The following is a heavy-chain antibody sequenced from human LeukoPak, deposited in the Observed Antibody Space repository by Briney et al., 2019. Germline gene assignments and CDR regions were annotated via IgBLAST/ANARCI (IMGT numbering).Heavy chain of an antibody. CDR1: GFTFSSYA. CDR3: AKRGWRWLVRGYFQH. Sequence: GGSLRLSCAASGFTFSSYAMSWVRQAPGKGLEWVSAISGSGGSTYYADSVKGRFTISRDNSKNTLYLQMNSLRAEDTAVYYCAKRGWRWLVRGYFQHWGQGTLVTVSS. J-gene: IGHJ1*01. CDR2: ISGSGGST. D-gene: IGHD6-19*01. V-gene: IGHV3-23*01.